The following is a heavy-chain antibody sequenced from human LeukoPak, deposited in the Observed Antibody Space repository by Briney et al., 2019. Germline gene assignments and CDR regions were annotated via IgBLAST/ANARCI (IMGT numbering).Heavy chain of an antibody. D-gene: IGHD3-9*01. Sequence: PGGSLRLSFAASGFTFSSYAMHWVRQAPGKGLEWVAVISYDGSNKYYADSVKGRFTISRDNSKNTLYLQMNSLRAEDTAVYYCAREGGYDILTGYDAFDIWGQGTMVTVSS. CDR2: ISYDGSNK. CDR1: GFTFSSYA. J-gene: IGHJ3*02. CDR3: AREGGYDILTGYDAFDI. V-gene: IGHV3-30-3*01.